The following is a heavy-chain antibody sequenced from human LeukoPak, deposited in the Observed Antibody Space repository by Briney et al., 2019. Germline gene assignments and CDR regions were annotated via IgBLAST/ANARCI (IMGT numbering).Heavy chain of an antibody. J-gene: IGHJ4*02. CDR2: IWYDGSNK. CDR1: GFTFSSYG. D-gene: IGHD3-10*01. CDR3: ARDVRRFPDY. Sequence: GRSLRLSCAASGFTFSSYGMHWVRQAPGKGLEGVAVIWYDGSNKYYADSVKGRFTISRDNSKNTLYLQMNSLRAEDTAVYYCARDVRRFPDYWGQGTLVTVSS. V-gene: IGHV3-33*01.